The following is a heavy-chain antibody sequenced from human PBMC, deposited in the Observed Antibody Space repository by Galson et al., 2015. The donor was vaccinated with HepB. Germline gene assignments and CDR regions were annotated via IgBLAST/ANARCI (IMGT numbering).Heavy chain of an antibody. J-gene: IGHJ5*01. Sequence: SVKVSCKASPYTFTKYYIHWARQAPRQGLQWVGWINPNSGRTNYAPNLQDRVTMSRDTSINTVYMDLSSLRSDDSAIYFCARAVVPAAPSDSWGQGTLVTVSS. CDR3: ARAVVPAAPSDS. V-gene: IGHV1-2*02. CDR2: INPNSGRT. D-gene: IGHD2-2*01. CDR1: PYTFTKYY.